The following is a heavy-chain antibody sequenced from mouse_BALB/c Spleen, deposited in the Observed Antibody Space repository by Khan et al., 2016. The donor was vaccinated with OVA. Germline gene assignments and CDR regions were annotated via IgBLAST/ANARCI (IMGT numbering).Heavy chain of an antibody. D-gene: IGHD2-12*01. CDR2: IYPANGYT. V-gene: IGHV1S134*01. J-gene: IGHJ2*01. CDR1: GSTFTSYG. Sequence: VQLKESGAELGRPGSSVKLSCKTSGSTFTSYGIKWVKQRPGQGLEWIGYIYPANGYTEYNEKFQGKAILTSDTSSSTAYMQLRSLTSEDSAIYFCTTAYYRYYFDYWGQGTTLTVSS. CDR3: TTAYYRYYFDY.